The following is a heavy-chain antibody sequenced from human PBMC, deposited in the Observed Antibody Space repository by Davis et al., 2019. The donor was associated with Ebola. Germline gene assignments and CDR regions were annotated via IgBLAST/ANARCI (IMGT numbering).Heavy chain of an antibody. CDR3: ARHGSFYYYYYGMDV. J-gene: IGHJ6*04. CDR2: IYPGDSDT. CDR1: GYTFTSYW. V-gene: IGHV5-51*01. Sequence: GGSLRLSCKGSGYTFTSYWIAWVRQMPGKGLEWMGIIYPGDSDTRYSPSFQGQVTISADKSTSTAYLQWSGLKASDTAMYYCARHGSFYYYYYGMDVWGKGTTVTVSS.